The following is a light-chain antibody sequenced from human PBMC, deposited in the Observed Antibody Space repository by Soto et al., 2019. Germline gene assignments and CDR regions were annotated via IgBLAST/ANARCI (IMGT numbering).Light chain of an antibody. V-gene: IGKV1-5*01. CDR3: QQYENYWT. Sequence: PSTLSATAGDRVTITCRASQSISSWLAWYQHKPGKAPKLLIYDASNLDSGVPSRFSGSGSGTEFSLTISNLQPDDCATYYCQQYENYWTFGQGTKVDIK. CDR1: QSISSW. J-gene: IGKJ1*01. CDR2: DAS.